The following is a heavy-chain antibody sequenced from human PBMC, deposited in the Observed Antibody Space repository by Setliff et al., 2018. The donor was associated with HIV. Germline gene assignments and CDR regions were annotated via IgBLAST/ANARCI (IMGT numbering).Heavy chain of an antibody. J-gene: IGHJ4*02. CDR2: ISAYNGNT. D-gene: IGHD6-6*01. Sequence: ASVKVSCKASGYTFISYAVYWVRQAPGQGLEWMGWISAYNGNTHYAQKLQGRVTITTDESTSTAYMELSSVRSEDTAGYYCARDWDPNQLGHSEGYWGQGTLVTVSS. V-gene: IGHV1-18*01. CDR1: GYTFISYA. CDR3: ARDWDPNQLGHSEGY.